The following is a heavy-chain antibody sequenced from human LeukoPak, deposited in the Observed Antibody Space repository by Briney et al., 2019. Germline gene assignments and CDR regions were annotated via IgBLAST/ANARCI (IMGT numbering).Heavy chain of an antibody. CDR1: GGSISSFY. Sequence: SETLSLTCTVSGGSISSFYWSWIRQPPGKGLEWIGYIYYSGSTNYNPSLKSRVTISVDTSKNQFSLKLSSVTAADTAVYYCASGPAHTYGYSCDYWGQGTLVTVSS. V-gene: IGHV4-59*01. CDR3: ASGPAHTYGYSCDY. J-gene: IGHJ4*02. D-gene: IGHD5-24*01. CDR2: IYYSGST.